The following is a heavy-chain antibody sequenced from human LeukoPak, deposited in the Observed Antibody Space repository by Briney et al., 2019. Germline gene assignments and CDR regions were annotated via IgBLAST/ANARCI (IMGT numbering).Heavy chain of an antibody. CDR3: ARKKDDGDYHIDY. V-gene: IGHV4-31*03. D-gene: IGHD4-17*01. Sequence: SETLSLTCSVSGGSVSSGDYYWSWIRQYPGKGLLEWIGYICYSGTTYYNPSLKSRLTISVDTSKNQFSLRLGSVTVADTALYYCARKKDDGDYHIDYWGQGIPVTVPS. CDR2: ICYSGTT. J-gene: IGHJ4*02. CDR1: GGSVSSGDYY.